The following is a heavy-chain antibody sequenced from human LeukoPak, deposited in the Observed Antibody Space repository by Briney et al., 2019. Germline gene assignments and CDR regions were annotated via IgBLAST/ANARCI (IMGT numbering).Heavy chain of an antibody. Sequence: SETLSLTCTVSGGSISGYYWGWIRQPPGKGLEWIGSIYYSGSTYYNPSLKSRVTISVDTSKNQFSLKLSSVTAADTAVYYCARVVVPAAMDRDDYFDYWGQGTLVTVSS. D-gene: IGHD2-2*01. CDR2: IYYSGST. V-gene: IGHV4-39*01. J-gene: IGHJ4*02. CDR1: GGSISGYY. CDR3: ARVVVPAAMDRDDYFDY.